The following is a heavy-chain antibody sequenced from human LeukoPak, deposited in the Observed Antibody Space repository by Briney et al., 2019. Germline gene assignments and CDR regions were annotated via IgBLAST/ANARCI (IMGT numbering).Heavy chain of an antibody. Sequence: SGTLSLTCTVSGGSIISGGYYGSWIRQPAGKGLEWIGRIYTSGSTNYNPSLKSRVTISVDTSKNQFSLKLSSVTAADTAVYYCAIQLYSSSSFDYWGQGTLVTVSS. V-gene: IGHV4-61*02. J-gene: IGHJ4*02. CDR1: GGSIISGGYY. D-gene: IGHD6-6*01. CDR3: AIQLYSSSSFDY. CDR2: IYTSGST.